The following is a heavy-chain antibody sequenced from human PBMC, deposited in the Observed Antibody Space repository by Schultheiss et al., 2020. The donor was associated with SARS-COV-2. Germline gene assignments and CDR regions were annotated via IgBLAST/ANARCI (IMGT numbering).Heavy chain of an antibody. V-gene: IGHV3-48*04. D-gene: IGHD5-24*01. CDR3: ARGRAPGDGYNYDY. CDR2: ISSGGSTI. Sequence: GGSLRLSCAASGFTFSSYSMNWVRQAPGKGLEWVSYISSGGSTISYADSVKGRFTISRDNAKNSLYLQMNSLRAEDTAVYYCARGRAPGDGYNYDYWGQGTLVTVSS. CDR1: GFTFSSYS. J-gene: IGHJ4*02.